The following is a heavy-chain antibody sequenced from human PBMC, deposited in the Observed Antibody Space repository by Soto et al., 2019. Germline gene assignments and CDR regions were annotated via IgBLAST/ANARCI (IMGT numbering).Heavy chain of an antibody. Sequence: EVQLLESGGGLVQPGGSLRLSCAASGFTFSSYAMSWVRQAPGKGLEWVSAISGSGGSTYYADSVKGRFTISRDNSKSTLYLQMNSLRAEDTAVYYCAKDRCSGGSCYPRYYYMDVWGKGTTVTVSS. J-gene: IGHJ6*03. CDR1: GFTFSSYA. V-gene: IGHV3-23*01. CDR3: AKDRCSGGSCYPRYYYMDV. D-gene: IGHD2-15*01. CDR2: ISGSGGST.